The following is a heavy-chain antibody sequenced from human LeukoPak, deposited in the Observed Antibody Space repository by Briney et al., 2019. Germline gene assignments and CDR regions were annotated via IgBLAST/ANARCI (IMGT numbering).Heavy chain of an antibody. CDR2: INSEGSST. Sequence: GGSLRLSCAASGFTFSRYWMHWVRQPPGKGLVWVSRINSEGSSTSYADSVKGRFTISRDNAKNTLYLQMNSLRAEDTAVYYCARQQNLYSAADDYWGQGTLVTVSS. D-gene: IGHD6-13*01. J-gene: IGHJ4*02. CDR1: GFTFSRYW. CDR3: ARQQNLYSAADDY. V-gene: IGHV3-74*01.